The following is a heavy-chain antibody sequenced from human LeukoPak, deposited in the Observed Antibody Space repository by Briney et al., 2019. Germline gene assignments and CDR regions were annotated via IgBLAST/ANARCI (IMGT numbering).Heavy chain of an antibody. CDR1: GFTFSDYY. CDR2: ISSSGSTI. V-gene: IGHV3-11*04. D-gene: IGHD3-22*01. Sequence: GGSLRLSCAASGFTFSDYYMSWIRQAPGKGLEWVSYISSSGSTIYYADSVKGRFTISRDNAKNSLYLQMNSLRAEDTALYYCARDSDHYDSSGYFLGIMEGPYWGQGTLVTVSS. J-gene: IGHJ4*02. CDR3: ARDSDHYDSSGYFLGIMEGPY.